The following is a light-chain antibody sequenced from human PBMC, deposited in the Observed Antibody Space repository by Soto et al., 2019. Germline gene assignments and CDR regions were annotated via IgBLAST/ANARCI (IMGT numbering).Light chain of an antibody. CDR1: NSNIGTNY. Sequence: SALSQPRSACWTPGHRVAISCSGGNSNIGTNYVYWYQHLPGATPKLLIYRNNHRPSGVPDRFSASKSGTSASLAINGLRSEDEANYHCAGWDDSLHGIVFGTGTKVT. CDR2: RNN. V-gene: IGLV1-47*01. CDR3: AGWDDSLHGIV. J-gene: IGLJ1*01.